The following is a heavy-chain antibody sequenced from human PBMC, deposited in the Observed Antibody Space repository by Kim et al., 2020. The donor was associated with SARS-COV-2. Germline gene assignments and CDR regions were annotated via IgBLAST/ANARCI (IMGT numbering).Heavy chain of an antibody. CDR2: IYYSGST. CDR1: GGSISSYY. J-gene: IGHJ4*02. Sequence: SETLSLTCTVSGGSISSYYWSWIRQPPGKGLEWIGYIYYSGSTNYNPSLKIRVTISVDTSKNQFSLKLSSVTAADTAVYYCARGYGSGSSFDYWGQGTLVTVSS. D-gene: IGHD3-10*01. CDR3: ARGYGSGSSFDY. V-gene: IGHV4-59*01.